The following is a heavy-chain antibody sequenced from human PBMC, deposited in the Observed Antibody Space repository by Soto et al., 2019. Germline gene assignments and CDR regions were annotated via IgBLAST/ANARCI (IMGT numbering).Heavy chain of an antibody. CDR2: ISPYKGDT. V-gene: IGHV1-18*01. D-gene: IGHD2-21*01. CDR1: NYDFRDYG. Sequence: QVQLVQSGPEMKEPGASVKVSCKASNYDFRDYGFSWVRQAPGQGLEWMGWISPYKGDTNYAQKFQGRVTLTTDSSTNTAYMELRSLRSDDTAMYYCARDLPPYDPTSSVVVARFDDWGQGTLVTVSS. J-gene: IGHJ4*02. CDR3: ARDLPPYDPTSSVVVARFDD.